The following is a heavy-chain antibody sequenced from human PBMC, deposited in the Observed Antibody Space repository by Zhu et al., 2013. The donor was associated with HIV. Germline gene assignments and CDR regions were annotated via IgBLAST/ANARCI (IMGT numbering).Heavy chain of an antibody. J-gene: IGHJ6*02. CDR2: INPRNGDT. CDR1: GYSFIDYH. Sequence: QVHLVQSGTEVKKPGASVKVSCQTSGYSFIDYHVHWVRQAPGHGLESVGWINPRNGDTMIVQKFRGRVTITRDMFRSTVYMEVSSLRSEDTAVYYCAADEPPDSYYYYGMDVWGQGTTVTVSS. CDR3: AADEPPDSYYYYGMDV. V-gene: IGHV1-2*02. D-gene: IGHD3-10*01.